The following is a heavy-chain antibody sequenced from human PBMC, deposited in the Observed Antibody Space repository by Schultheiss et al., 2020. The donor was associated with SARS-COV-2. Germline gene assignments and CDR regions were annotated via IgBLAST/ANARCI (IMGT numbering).Heavy chain of an antibody. CDR1: GGSISSGGYY. J-gene: IGHJ5*02. V-gene: IGHV4-61*02. D-gene: IGHD6-25*01. Sequence: SQTLSLTCTVSGGSISSGGYYWSWIRQHPGKGLEWIGRIYTSGSTNYNPSLKSRVTMSVDTSKNQFSLKLSSVTAADTAVYYCARDSKSSGGAFWFDPWGQGTLVTVSS. CDR2: IYTSGST. CDR3: ARDSKSSGGAFWFDP.